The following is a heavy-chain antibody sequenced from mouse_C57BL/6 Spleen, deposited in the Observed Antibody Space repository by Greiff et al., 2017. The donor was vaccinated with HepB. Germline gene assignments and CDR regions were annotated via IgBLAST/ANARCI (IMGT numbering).Heavy chain of an antibody. J-gene: IGHJ1*03. CDR2: IYPRSGNT. V-gene: IGHV1-81*01. CDR1: GYTFTSYG. CDR3: ARPYYYGSSSYWYFDV. Sequence: VKVVESGAELARPGASVKLSCKASGYTFTSYGISWVKQRTGQGLEWIGEIYPRSGNTYYNEKFKGKATLTADKSSSTAYMELRSLTSEDSAVYFCARPYYYGSSSYWYFDVWGTGTTVTVSS. D-gene: IGHD1-1*01.